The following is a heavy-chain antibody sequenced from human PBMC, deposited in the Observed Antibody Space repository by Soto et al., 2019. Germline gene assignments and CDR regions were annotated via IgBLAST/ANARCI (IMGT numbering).Heavy chain of an antibody. V-gene: IGHV3-23*01. Sequence: GGSLRLSCAASGFTFNTYAMNWVRQAPGKGLEWVAEISVSGIITYYAPSVKGRFTISSDSSKDTLYLQMYSLRAEDTAIYYCAKSLFGLLLFGDFIYWGQGALVTVSS. D-gene: IGHD2-21*01. J-gene: IGHJ4*02. CDR2: ISVSGIIT. CDR1: GFTFNTYA. CDR3: AKSLFGLLLFGDFIY.